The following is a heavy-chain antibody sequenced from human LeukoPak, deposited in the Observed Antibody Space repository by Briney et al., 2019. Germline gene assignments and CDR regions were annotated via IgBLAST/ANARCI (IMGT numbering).Heavy chain of an antibody. D-gene: IGHD4-17*01. J-gene: IGHJ6*02. CDR2: IIPIFGTA. Sequence: SVKVSCKASGGTSSSYAISWVRQAPGQGLEWMGGIIPIFGTANYAQKFQGRVTITADESTSTAYMELSSLRSEDTAVYYCARDTDNYHYYGMDVWGQGTTVTVSS. CDR3: ARDTDNYHYYGMDV. CDR1: GGTSSSYA. V-gene: IGHV1-69*13.